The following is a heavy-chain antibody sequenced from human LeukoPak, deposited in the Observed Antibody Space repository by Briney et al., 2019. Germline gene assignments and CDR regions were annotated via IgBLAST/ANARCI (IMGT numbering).Heavy chain of an antibody. CDR2: ISYDGSNQ. Sequence: GGSLRLSCAASGFTFSSYGMHWVRQAPGKGLEWVAVISYDGSNQYYADSVKGRFTISRDNSKNTLYPQMSSLRGADTAVYYCAKAHTVTTLYWFDPWGQGTLVTVSS. CDR3: AKAHTVTTLYWFDP. D-gene: IGHD4-17*01. V-gene: IGHV3-30*18. CDR1: GFTFSSYG. J-gene: IGHJ5*02.